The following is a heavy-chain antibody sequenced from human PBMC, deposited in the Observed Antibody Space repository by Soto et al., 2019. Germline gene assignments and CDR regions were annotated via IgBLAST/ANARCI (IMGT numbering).Heavy chain of an antibody. J-gene: IGHJ5*02. CDR1: GGSISSGKNY. V-gene: IGHV4-30-4*01. CDR2: IYFTGET. D-gene: IGHD1-7*01. CDR3: ARRSVAGTYPHGFDP. Sequence: QLQLQESGPGLVKPSQTLSLTCSVSGGSISSGKNYWSWIRQAPGKGLEWIGYIYFTGETFYNPGLKSRLSISRDTSRNQCSLRLNSVTAADTAVYYCARRSVAGTYPHGFDPWGQGTLVTVS.